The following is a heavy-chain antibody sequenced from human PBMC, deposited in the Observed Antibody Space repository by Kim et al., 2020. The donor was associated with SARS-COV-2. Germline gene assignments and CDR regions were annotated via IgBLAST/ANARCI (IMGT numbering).Heavy chain of an antibody. V-gene: IGHV4-34*01. CDR3: ARGKQDIVVVVAVYYYYYYMDV. CDR2: INHSGST. Sequence: SETLSLTCAVYGGSFSGYYWSWIRQPPGKGLEWIGEINHSGSTNYNPSLKSRVTISVDTSKNQFSPKLSSVTAADTAVYYCARGKQDIVVVVAVYYYYYYMDVWGKGTTVTVSS. J-gene: IGHJ6*03. CDR1: GGSFSGYY. D-gene: IGHD2-15*01.